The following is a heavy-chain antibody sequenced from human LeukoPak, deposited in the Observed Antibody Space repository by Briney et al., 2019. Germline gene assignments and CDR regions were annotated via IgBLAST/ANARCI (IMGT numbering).Heavy chain of an antibody. D-gene: IGHD5-18*01. Sequence: LETLSLTCTVSGVSISSGGYDWRWLRQARGKGLEWSGEINHSGSTNYNPSLTRRLTISVDTSTNHFSLRMSSVTAADTAVYYCARAASIQLWIQSYYYYYMDVWGRGTTVTVSS. J-gene: IGHJ6*03. CDR3: ARAASIQLWIQSYYYYYMDV. CDR2: INHSGST. CDR1: GVSISSGGYD. V-gene: IGHV4-39*02.